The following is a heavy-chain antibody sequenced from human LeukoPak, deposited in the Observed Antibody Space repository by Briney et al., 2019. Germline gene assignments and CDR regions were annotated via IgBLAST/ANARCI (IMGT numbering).Heavy chain of an antibody. D-gene: IGHD3-3*01. CDR3: TRDASGETASGPRMDV. CDR2: IKPDGSEK. CDR1: AFTFRTFW. V-gene: IGHV3-7*05. J-gene: IGHJ6*02. Sequence: PGGSLRLSCAASAFTFRTFWMSWVRQAPGKGPEWVAMIKPDGSEKYYVDSVKGLFTISRDNAKNSLYLQMTSLRAEDTAVYYCTRDASGETASGPRMDVWGQGTTVIVSS.